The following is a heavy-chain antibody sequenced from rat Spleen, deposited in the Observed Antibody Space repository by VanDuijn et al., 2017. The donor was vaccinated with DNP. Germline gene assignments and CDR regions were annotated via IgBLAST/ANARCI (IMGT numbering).Heavy chain of an antibody. D-gene: IGHD1-9*01. CDR3: ARSGYGYNLDY. J-gene: IGHJ2*01. CDR1: GFSLTNYG. V-gene: IGHV2S75*01. CDR2: IWGHGST. Sequence: QVQLKESGPVLVQASETLSLTCTVSGFSLTNYGVVWVRQSPGKGLEWMGIIWGHGSTDYSSTLKPRLSISRDTSKSQVFLKMNSLQTEDTAMYFCARSGYGYNLDYWGQGVMVTVSS.